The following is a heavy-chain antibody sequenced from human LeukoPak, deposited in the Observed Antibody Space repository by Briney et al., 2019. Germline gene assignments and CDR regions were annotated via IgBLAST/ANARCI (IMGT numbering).Heavy chain of an antibody. V-gene: IGHV4-59*08. J-gene: IGHJ4*02. Sequence: SETLSLTCTVSGGSISSYYWSWIRQPPGKGLEWIGYIYYSGSTNYNPSLKSRVTISVDTSKNQFSLKLSSVTAADTAVHYCAGYGDYVPFDYWGQGTLVTVSS. CDR3: AGYGDYVPFDY. CDR1: GGSISSYY. CDR2: IYYSGST. D-gene: IGHD4-17*01.